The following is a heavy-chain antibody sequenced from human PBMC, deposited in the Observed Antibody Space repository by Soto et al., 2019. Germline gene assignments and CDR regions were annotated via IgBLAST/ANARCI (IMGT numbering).Heavy chain of an antibody. J-gene: IGHJ4*02. CDR2: ISNSGGST. Sequence: EVQLLESGRGLVQPGGSLRLSCAASGFTFSSSAMSWVRQAPGKGLEWVSSISNSGGSTYYADSVKGRFTIFRDNSKNTLYLQMNSLQAEDTAVYYCAKGCGGDCYSGVQYWGQGTLVTVSS. CDR1: GFTFSSSA. D-gene: IGHD2-21*02. V-gene: IGHV3-23*01. CDR3: AKGCGGDCYSGVQY.